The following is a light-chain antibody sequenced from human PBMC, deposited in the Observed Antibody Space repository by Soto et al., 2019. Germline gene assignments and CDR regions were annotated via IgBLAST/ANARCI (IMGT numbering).Light chain of an antibody. CDR2: GAS. CDR3: QYYGSSTPPT. J-gene: IGKJ2*01. V-gene: IGKV3-20*01. CDR1: QSVSSSR. Sequence: EIVLTQSPGTLSLSPGERATLSCRASQSVSSSRLAWYQQKPGQAPRLLIYGASSRAPGIPDRFSGSGSGTDVPLTCSRLELEVLAVFYGQYYGSSTPPTFGQGTKLEIK.